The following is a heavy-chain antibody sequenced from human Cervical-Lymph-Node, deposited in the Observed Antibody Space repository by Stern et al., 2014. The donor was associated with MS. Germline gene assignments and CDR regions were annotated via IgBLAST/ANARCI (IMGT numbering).Heavy chain of an antibody. CDR2: LDWDGEK. J-gene: IGHJ4*02. CDR1: GFSLSTTGMC. Sequence: QVTLRESGPALVKPTQTLTLTCTFSGFSLSTTGMCLSWIRQPPGKALAWLALLDWDGEKYYSTALKTRLTISKDTSKNQVVLTMTNMAPLDTATYFCVRAREGYYFDYWGQGIPVTVSS. V-gene: IGHV2-70*01. D-gene: IGHD2-21*01. CDR3: VRAREGYYFDY.